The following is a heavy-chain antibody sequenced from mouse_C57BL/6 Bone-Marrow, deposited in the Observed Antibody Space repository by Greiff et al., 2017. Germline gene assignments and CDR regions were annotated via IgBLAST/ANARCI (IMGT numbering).Heavy chain of an antibody. J-gene: IGHJ4*01. CDR1: GFTFSSYA. Sequence: EVKLVESGGGLVKPGWSLKLSCAASGFTFSSYAMSWVRQTPEKRLEWVATISDGGSYTYYPDNVKGRFTISRDNAKNNLYLQMSHLKSEDTAMYYCASMDYWGQGTSVTVSS. CDR2: ISDGGSYT. CDR3: ASMDY. V-gene: IGHV5-4*03.